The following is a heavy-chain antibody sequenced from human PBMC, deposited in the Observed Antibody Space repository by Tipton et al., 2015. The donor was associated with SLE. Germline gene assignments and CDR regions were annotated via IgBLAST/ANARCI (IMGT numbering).Heavy chain of an antibody. D-gene: IGHD3-10*01. V-gene: IGHV3-21*01. CDR2: ISSSSTYI. CDR1: GFTFSSYW. CDR3: ARARGELGGSGWYFEL. J-gene: IGHJ2*01. Sequence: GSLRLSCEASGFTFSSYWMHWVRQAPGKGLVWVSSISSSSTYISYADSVKGRFTISRDNAENSLYLQMTSLRAEDTAVYYCARARGELGGSGWYFELWGRGTLVIVSS.